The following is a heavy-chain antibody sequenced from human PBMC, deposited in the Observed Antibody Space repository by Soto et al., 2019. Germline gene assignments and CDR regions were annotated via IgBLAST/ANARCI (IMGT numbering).Heavy chain of an antibody. Sequence: QVQLQESGPGLVKPSGTLSLTCAVSAGSISSSNWWSWVRQPPGKGLEWIAEIYHSGNTHYNPSLKGRVSIPVDKSKDQFSLKLSSVTAADTAVYYCARSRAGDDFDYWGQGTLVTVSS. J-gene: IGHJ4*02. D-gene: IGHD3-10*01. CDR2: IYHSGNT. V-gene: IGHV4-4*02. CDR1: AGSISSSNW. CDR3: ARSRAGDDFDY.